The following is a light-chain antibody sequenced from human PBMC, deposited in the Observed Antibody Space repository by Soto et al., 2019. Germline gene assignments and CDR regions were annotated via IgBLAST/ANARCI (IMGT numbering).Light chain of an antibody. V-gene: IGKV1-5*03. CDR3: QNYHV. Sequence: QLIQSPSTLSASVGDRVYITCRGTDSITTWLAWYQQKRGKAPTLLIYQTSVLQNGVPSRFSGTGSETEFTRTVDSLQPDDVATYYWQNYHVFDQGTKVEI. J-gene: IGKJ2*01. CDR2: QTS. CDR1: DSITTW.